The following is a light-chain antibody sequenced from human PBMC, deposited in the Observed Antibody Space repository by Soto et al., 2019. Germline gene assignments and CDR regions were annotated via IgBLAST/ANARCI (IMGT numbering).Light chain of an antibody. CDR2: YDS. V-gene: IGLV3-21*04. CDR3: QVWDSSSDHPV. J-gene: IGLJ2*01. CDR1: NIGSKS. Sequence: SYELTQPPSVSVAPGKTARITCGGNNIGSKSVHWYQQKPGQAPVLVIYYDSDRPSGIPERFSGSNSGNTATLTIRRVEAGDEADYYCQVWDSSSDHPVFGGGTKLTVL.